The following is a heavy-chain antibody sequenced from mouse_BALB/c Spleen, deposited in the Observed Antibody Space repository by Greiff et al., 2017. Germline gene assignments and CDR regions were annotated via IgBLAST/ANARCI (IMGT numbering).Heavy chain of an antibody. V-gene: IGHV5-4*02. J-gene: IGHJ3*01. D-gene: IGHD2-3*01. CDR1: GFTFSDYY. Sequence: EVKLMESGGGLVKPGGSLKLSCAASGFTFSDYYMYWVRQTPEKRLEWVATISDGGSYTYYPDSVKGRFTISRDNAKNNLYLQMSSLKSEDTAMYYCARDFGYYVFAYWGQGTLVTVSA. CDR2: ISDGGSYT. CDR3: ARDFGYYVFAY.